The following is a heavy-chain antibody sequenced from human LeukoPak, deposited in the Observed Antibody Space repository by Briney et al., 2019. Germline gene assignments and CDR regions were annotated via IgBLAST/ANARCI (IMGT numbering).Heavy chain of an antibody. V-gene: IGHV3-74*01. CDR2: INSDGSST. CDR1: GFTFSSSW. D-gene: IGHD4-23*01. Sequence: GGSLRLSCAASGFTFSSSWMHWVRQAPGKGLVWVSRINSDGSSTNYADSVKGRFSISRDDSKNTVYLQMNSLRAEDTALYYCARDRGKDYFGDWGQGTQVTVSS. CDR3: ARDRGKDYFGD. J-gene: IGHJ4*02.